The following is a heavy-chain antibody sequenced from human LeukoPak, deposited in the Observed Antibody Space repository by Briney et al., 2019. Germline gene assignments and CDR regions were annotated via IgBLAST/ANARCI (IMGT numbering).Heavy chain of an antibody. J-gene: IGHJ6*02. CDR1: GYTFTSYG. D-gene: IGHD3-10*01. CDR3: AGGMVRGVTGYYYYGMDV. Sequence: ASVKVSCKASGYTFTSYGISWVRQAPGQGLEWMGWISAYNGNTNYAQKLQGRVTMTTDTSTSTAYMELRSLRSDDTAVYYCAGGMVRGVTGYYYYGMDVWGQGTTVTVSS. V-gene: IGHV1-18*01. CDR2: ISAYNGNT.